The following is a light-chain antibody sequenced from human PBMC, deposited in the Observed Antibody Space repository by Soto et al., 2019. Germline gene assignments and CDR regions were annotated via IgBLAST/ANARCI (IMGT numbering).Light chain of an antibody. CDR3: QQYYTTPQT. V-gene: IGKV4-1*01. J-gene: IGKJ2*01. CDR1: QSLLYGGNDRNY. Sequence: DIVMTQSPDSLAVSLGERATIDCKSSQSLLYGGNDRNYLAWYQHKPGQSPKVITYWASTREAGVPDRFSGSGSGTHFTLTISSLQAEDVAVYYCQQYYTTPQTFGQGTKVDIK. CDR2: WAS.